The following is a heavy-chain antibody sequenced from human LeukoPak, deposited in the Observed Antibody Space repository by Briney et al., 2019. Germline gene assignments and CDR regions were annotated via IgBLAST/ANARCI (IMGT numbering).Heavy chain of an antibody. Sequence: GGSLRLXCAASGFTFSSYEMNWVRQAPGKGLEWVSYISSSGSTIYYADSVKGRFTISRDNAKNSLYLQMNSLRAEDTAVYYCASLDGYNYDWGQGTLVTVSS. CDR3: ASLDGYNYD. CDR2: ISSSGSTI. J-gene: IGHJ4*02. D-gene: IGHD5-24*01. CDR1: GFTFSSYE. V-gene: IGHV3-48*03.